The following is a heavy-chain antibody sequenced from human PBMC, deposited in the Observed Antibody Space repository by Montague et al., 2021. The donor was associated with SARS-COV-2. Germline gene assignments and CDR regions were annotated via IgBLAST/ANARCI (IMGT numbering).Heavy chain of an antibody. CDR3: ARDSRNWYGPIGFDI. Sequence: CAISGDSVSSNPAAWSWIRQSPSRGLVWLGRTFYRSKWYNEFAESVKSRISINADTSKNEVSLQLKYVTPEDTAMYYCARDSRNWYGPIGFDIWGQGTVVTVS. CDR1: GDSVSSNPAA. J-gene: IGHJ3*02. CDR2: TFYRSKWYN. V-gene: IGHV6-1*01. D-gene: IGHD6-13*01.